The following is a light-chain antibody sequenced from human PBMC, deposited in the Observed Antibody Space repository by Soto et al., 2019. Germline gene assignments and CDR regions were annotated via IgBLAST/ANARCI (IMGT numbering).Light chain of an antibody. CDR3: QAWDSITYVV. CDR2: DVS. CDR1: SSDVGGYHY. Sequence: QSALTQPASVSGSPGQSITISCTGTSSDVGGYHYVSWYQQRPGKAPKLIIYDVSNRPSGVSDRFSGSKSGNTASLTISGLQAEDEADYYCQAWDSITYVVFGGGTKLTVL. V-gene: IGLV2-14*01. J-gene: IGLJ2*01.